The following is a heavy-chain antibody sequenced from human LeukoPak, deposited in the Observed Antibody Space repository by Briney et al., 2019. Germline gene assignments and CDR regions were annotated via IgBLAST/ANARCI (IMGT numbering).Heavy chain of an antibody. CDR2: INEDGSQK. CDR3: ARDYHLDN. Sequence: GGSLRLSCAASGFTFSSYWMTWVRQAPGKGQEWVANINEDGSQKYYVDSVKGRFTISRDNAKTSLYLQMNSLRVEDTAIYYCARDYHLDNWGQGTLVTVSS. CDR1: GFTFSSYW. V-gene: IGHV3-7*01. J-gene: IGHJ4*02.